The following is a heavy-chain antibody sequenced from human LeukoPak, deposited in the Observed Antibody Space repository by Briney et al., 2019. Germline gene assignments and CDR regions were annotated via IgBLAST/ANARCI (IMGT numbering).Heavy chain of an antibody. CDR3: ARGGGGGNELDP. V-gene: IGHV3-74*01. D-gene: IGHD3-16*01. CDR1: GFTFSSYW. CDR2: INSDGSST. J-gene: IGHJ5*02. Sequence: QPGGSLRLSCAASGFTFSSYWMHWVRQAPGKGLVWVSRINSDGSSTNYADSVKGRFTISRDNAKNMLYLQMNSPRAEDTAVYYCARGGGGGNELDPWGQGTLVTVSS.